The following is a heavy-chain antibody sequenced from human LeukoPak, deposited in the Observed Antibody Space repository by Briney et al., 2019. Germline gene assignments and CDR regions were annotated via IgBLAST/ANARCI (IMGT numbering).Heavy chain of an antibody. J-gene: IGHJ4*02. CDR3: ATEGRFLEWVYYDY. CDR1: GFTLSYRW. Sequence: PGGSLRLSCAASGFTLSYRWMTWVRQAPGKGLEWVANINQDGSEMYYVDSVKGRFTISRDNAKNSLYLQMNGLRADDTAMYYCATEGRFLEWVYYDYWGQGTLVAVSS. CDR2: INQDGSEM. D-gene: IGHD3-3*01. V-gene: IGHV3-7*01.